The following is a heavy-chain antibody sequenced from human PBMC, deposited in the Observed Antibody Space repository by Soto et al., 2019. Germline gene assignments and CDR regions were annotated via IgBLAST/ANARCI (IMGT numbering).Heavy chain of an antibody. CDR1: GYNFVTYW. V-gene: IGHV5-10-1*01. Sequence: GESLEISCTASGYNFVTYWITWVRQKPGKGLEWMGRIDPADSYARYSPSFEGHVTMSVDRSINTAYLQWNSLRASDSAIYYCAKHIEDFYFGLDAWGQGTSVTVSS. J-gene: IGHJ6*02. D-gene: IGHD5-12*01. CDR3: AKHIEDFYFGLDA. CDR2: IDPADSYA.